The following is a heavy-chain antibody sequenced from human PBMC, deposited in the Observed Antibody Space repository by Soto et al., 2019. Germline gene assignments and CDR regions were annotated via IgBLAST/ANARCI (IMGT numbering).Heavy chain of an antibody. Sequence: GGSLRLSCAASGFTFSSYWMHWVRQAPGKGLVWVSRINSDGSSTSYADSVKGRFTISRDNAKNTLYLQMNSLRAEDTAVYYCARDRRVQLWATGDYYYGMDVWGQGTTVTVSS. V-gene: IGHV3-74*01. J-gene: IGHJ6*02. CDR2: INSDGSST. CDR3: ARDRRVQLWATGDYYYGMDV. CDR1: GFTFSSYW. D-gene: IGHD5-18*01.